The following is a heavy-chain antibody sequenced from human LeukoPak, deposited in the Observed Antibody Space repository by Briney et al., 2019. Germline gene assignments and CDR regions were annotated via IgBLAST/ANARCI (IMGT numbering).Heavy chain of an antibody. J-gene: IGHJ4*02. D-gene: IGHD6-19*01. CDR2: ISYDGSNK. Sequence: GSLRLSCAASGFTFSSYAMHWVRQAPGKGLEWVAVISYDGSNKYYADSVKGRFTISRDNSKNTLYLQMNSLRAEDTAVYYCARPVDSSGWSCDYWGQGTLVTVSS. CDR1: GFTFSSYA. V-gene: IGHV3-30-3*01. CDR3: ARPVDSSGWSCDY.